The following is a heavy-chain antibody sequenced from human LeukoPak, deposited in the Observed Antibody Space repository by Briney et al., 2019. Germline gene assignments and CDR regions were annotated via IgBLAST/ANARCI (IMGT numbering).Heavy chain of an antibody. CDR3: ARSVRNGYSGYDFGY. J-gene: IGHJ4*02. CDR2: ISAYNGNT. CDR1: GYTFTSYG. V-gene: IGHV1-18*01. D-gene: IGHD5-12*01. Sequence: ASVKVSCKASGYTFTSYGISWVRQAPAQGLEWMGWISAYNGNTNYAQKLQGRVTMTTDTSTSTAYMELRSLRSDDTAVYYCARSVRNGYSGYDFGYWGQGTLVTVSS.